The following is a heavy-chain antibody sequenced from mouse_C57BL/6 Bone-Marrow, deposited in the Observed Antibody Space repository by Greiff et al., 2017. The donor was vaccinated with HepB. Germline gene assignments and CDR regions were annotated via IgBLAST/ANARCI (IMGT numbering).Heavy chain of an antibody. V-gene: IGHV6-3*01. J-gene: IGHJ3*01. CDR3: TPLEAWFAY. Sequence: EVKLVESGGGLVQPGGSMKLSCVASGFTFSNYWMNWVRQSPEKGLEWVAQIRLKSDNYATHYAESVKGRFTISRDDSKSSVYLQMNNLRAEDTGIYYCTPLEAWFAYWGQGTLVTVSA. D-gene: IGHD4-1*01. CDR2: IRLKSDNYAT. CDR1: GFTFSNYW.